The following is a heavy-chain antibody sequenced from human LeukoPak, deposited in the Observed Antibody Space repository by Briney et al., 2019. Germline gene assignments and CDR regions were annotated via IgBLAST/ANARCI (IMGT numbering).Heavy chain of an antibody. CDR3: ARDHYYYGSGSYYNPLGY. D-gene: IGHD3-10*01. CDR2: INPSGGST. J-gene: IGHJ4*02. Sequence: ASVKVSCKASGYTFTSYYMHWVRQAPGQGLEWMGIINPSGGSTSYAQKFQGRVTMTRNTSTSTVYMELSSLRSEDTAVYYCARDHYYYGSGSYYNPLGYWGQGTLVTVSS. CDR1: GYTFTSYY. V-gene: IGHV1-46*01.